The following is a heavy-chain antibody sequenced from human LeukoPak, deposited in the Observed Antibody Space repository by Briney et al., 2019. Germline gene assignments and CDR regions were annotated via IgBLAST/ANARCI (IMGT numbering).Heavy chain of an antibody. Sequence: SVKVSCKASGGTFSSYAISWVRQAPGQGLEWMGGIIPIFGTANYAQKFQGRVTITTDESTSTAYMELSSLRSEDTAVYYCARGLSGYSYGHPLDYWGQGTLVTVSS. CDR2: IIPIFGTA. CDR3: ARGLSGYSYGHPLDY. D-gene: IGHD5-18*01. V-gene: IGHV1-69*05. J-gene: IGHJ4*02. CDR1: GGTFSSYA.